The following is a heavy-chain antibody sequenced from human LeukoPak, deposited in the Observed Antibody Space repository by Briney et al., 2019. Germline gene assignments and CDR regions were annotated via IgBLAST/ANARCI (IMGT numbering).Heavy chain of an antibody. CDR3: AKDHAGSGRAFEY. CDR2: IFSSGMT. Sequence: GGSLRLSCAASGFTVSSNAMSWVRQAPGKGLEWVSVIFSSGMTDYANSMKGRFTISRDNAKNTLYLQMNSLRADDTAMYYCAKDHAGSGRAFEYWGQGTLVTVSS. J-gene: IGHJ4*02. V-gene: IGHV3-66*03. D-gene: IGHD3-10*01. CDR1: GFTVSSNA.